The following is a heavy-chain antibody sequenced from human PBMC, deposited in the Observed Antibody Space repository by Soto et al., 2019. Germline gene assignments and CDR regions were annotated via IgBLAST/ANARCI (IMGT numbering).Heavy chain of an antibody. CDR2: ISYDGSNK. CDR1: GFTFSSYA. D-gene: IGHD2-15*01. V-gene: IGHV3-30-3*01. CDR3: ARDLRYCSGGSCYSPYVSYYYYGMDV. J-gene: IGHJ6*02. Sequence: QVQLVESGGGVVQPGRSLRLSCAASGFTFSSYAMHWVRQAPGKGLEWVAVISYDGSNKYYADSVKGRFTISRDNSKNTMYLQMNSLRAEDTAVYYCARDLRYCSGGSCYSPYVSYYYYGMDVWGQGTTVTVSS.